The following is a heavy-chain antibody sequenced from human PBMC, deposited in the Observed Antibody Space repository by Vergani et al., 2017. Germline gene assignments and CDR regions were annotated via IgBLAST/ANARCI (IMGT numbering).Heavy chain of an antibody. CDR1: GFTFSSYS. Sequence: VQLVESGGGVVQPGRSLRLSCAASGFTFSSYSMNWVRQAPGKGLEWVSYISSSSSTIYYADSVKGRFTISRDNAKNSLYLQMNSLRAEDTAVYYCARDHYGDYVRYYYGMDVWGQGTTVTVSS. D-gene: IGHD4-17*01. J-gene: IGHJ6*02. CDR2: ISSSSSTI. V-gene: IGHV3-48*01. CDR3: ARDHYGDYVRYYYGMDV.